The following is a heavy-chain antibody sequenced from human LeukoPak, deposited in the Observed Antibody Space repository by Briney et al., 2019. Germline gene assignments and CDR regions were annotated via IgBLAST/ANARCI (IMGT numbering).Heavy chain of an antibody. CDR2: INPSGGST. CDR1: GYTFTSYY. D-gene: IGHD2-21*01. Sequence: ASVKVSCKASGYTFTSYYMHWVRQAPGQGLEWMGIINPSGGSTSYAQKFQGRVTMTRDTSTSTVYMELSSLRSEDTAVYYCARAVRSTVVAQRALGPWGQGTLVTVSP. CDR3: ARAVRSTVVAQRALGP. J-gene: IGHJ5*02. V-gene: IGHV1-46*01.